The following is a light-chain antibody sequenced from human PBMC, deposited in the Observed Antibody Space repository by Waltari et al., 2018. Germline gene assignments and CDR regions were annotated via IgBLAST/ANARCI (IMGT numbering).Light chain of an antibody. J-gene: IGLJ2*01. V-gene: IGLV2-23*02. Sequence: QSALTQPASASGSPGQSITSSCSGTNSDVGCYDYVSWYQHPPGKAPKLIIYDVTNGPSGVSNRFSGSKSGNTASLTISGLQAEDEADYYCSSYAGGNNLLFGGGTKVTVL. CDR3: SSYAGGNNLL. CDR2: DVT. CDR1: NSDVGCYDY.